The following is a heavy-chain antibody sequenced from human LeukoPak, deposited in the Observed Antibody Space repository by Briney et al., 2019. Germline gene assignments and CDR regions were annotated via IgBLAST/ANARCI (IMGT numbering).Heavy chain of an antibody. D-gene: IGHD2-21*01. Sequence: GASVKVSCKVSGGTFSNYAISWVRQAPGQGLEWMGGIIPIFGTANYAQKFQGRVTMTRDTSTSTVYMELSSLRSEDTAVYYCARFIVSGGYFDYWGQGTLVTVSS. J-gene: IGHJ4*02. V-gene: IGHV1-69*05. CDR2: IIPIFGTA. CDR3: ARFIVSGGYFDY. CDR1: GGTFSNYA.